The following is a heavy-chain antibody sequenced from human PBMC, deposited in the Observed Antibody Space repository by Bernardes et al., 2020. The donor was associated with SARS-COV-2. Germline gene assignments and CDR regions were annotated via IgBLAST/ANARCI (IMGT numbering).Heavy chain of an antibody. CDR3: AKVGRSNYDSSGSFDY. J-gene: IGHJ4*02. CDR2: ISGSGGST. Sequence: GGSLRLSCAASGFTFSSYAMSWVRQAPGKGLEWVSAISGSGGSTYYADSVKGRFTISRDNSKNTLYLQMNSLRAEDTAVYYCAKVGRSNYDSSGSFDYWGQGTLVTVSS. D-gene: IGHD3-22*01. V-gene: IGHV3-23*01. CDR1: GFTFSSYA.